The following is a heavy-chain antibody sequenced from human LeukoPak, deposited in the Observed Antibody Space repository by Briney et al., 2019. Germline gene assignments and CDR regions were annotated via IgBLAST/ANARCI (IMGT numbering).Heavy chain of an antibody. CDR3: ARGPLVRLPSSFDP. Sequence: ASVKVSCKASGYTFTSYDINWVRQATGQGLEWMGWMNPNSGNTDSAQRFQGRITMTRDTSISTAYSELSSLRSEDTAVYYCARGPLVRLPSSFDPWGQGTLVSVSS. CDR2: MNPNSGNT. J-gene: IGHJ5*02. V-gene: IGHV1-8*01. CDR1: GYTFTSYD. D-gene: IGHD3-16*02.